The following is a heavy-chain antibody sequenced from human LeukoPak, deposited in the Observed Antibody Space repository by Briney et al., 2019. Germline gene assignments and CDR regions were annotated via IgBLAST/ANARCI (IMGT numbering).Heavy chain of an antibody. CDR1: GYIFTTYA. Sequence: ASVKVSCKPSGYIFTTYAIHWVRQAPGQGLEWMGWINPNSGGTNYAQKFQGWVTMTRDTSISTAYMELSRLRSDDTAVYYCAREKVRLGYDSSGYYVYYYYGMDVWGQGTTVTVSS. CDR3: AREKVRLGYDSSGYYVYYYYGMDV. CDR2: INPNSGGT. D-gene: IGHD3-22*01. V-gene: IGHV1-2*04. J-gene: IGHJ6*02.